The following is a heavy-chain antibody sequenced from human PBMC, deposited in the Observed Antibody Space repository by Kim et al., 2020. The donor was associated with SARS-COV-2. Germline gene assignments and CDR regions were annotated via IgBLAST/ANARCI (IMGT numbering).Heavy chain of an antibody. Sequence: SETLSLTCTVSGGSISSSSYYWGWIRQPPGKGLEWIGSIYYSGSTYYNPSLKSRVTISVDTSKNQFSLKLSSVTAADTAVYYCARVRRELGYCSGGSCPYYFDYWGQGTLVTVSS. CDR2: IYYSGST. J-gene: IGHJ4*02. CDR1: GGSISSSSYY. V-gene: IGHV4-39*01. D-gene: IGHD2-15*01. CDR3: ARVRRELGYCSGGSCPYYFDY.